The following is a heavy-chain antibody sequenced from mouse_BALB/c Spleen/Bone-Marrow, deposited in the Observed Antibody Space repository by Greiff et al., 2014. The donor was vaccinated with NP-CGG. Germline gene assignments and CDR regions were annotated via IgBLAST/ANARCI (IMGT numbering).Heavy chain of an antibody. CDR2: IYPGDGDY. Sequence: VQLVESGPELVKPGASVKISCKASGYAFSSSWMNWVKQRPGQGLEWIGRIYPGDGDYNYNGKFKGKATLTADKSSSTAYMQLSSLTSVGSAVYFCARDLIHYTGYWYIDVWGAGTTVTVSS. CDR1: GYAFSSSW. J-gene: IGHJ1*01. V-gene: IGHV1-82*01. CDR3: ARDLIHYTGYWYIDV. D-gene: IGHD1-2*01.